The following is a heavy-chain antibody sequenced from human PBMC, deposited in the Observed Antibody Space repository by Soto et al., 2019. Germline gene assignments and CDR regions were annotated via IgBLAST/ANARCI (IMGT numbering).Heavy chain of an antibody. CDR3: ARARDGYNFDYYGMDV. D-gene: IGHD5-12*01. J-gene: IGHJ6*02. V-gene: IGHV1-69*02. CDR2: IIPILGIA. Sequence: QVQLVQSGAEVKKPGSSVKVSCKASGGTFSSYTISWVRQAPGQGLEWMGRIIPILGIANYAQKFQGRVTITADKSTSIAYMELSSLRSEDTAVYYCARARDGYNFDYYGMDVWGQGTTVTVSS. CDR1: GGTFSSYT.